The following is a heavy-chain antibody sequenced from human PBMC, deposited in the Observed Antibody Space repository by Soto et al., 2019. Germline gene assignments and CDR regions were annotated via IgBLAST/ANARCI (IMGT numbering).Heavy chain of an antibody. CDR3: ARKHNIQGDYYYYGMDV. Sequence: LRLSCAASGFTFSSYWMSWVRQAPGKGLEWVANIKQDGSEKYYVDSVKGRFTISRDNAKNSLYLQMNSLRAEDTAVYYCARKHNIQGDYYYYGMDVWGQGTTVTVSS. V-gene: IGHV3-7*03. CDR1: GFTFSSYW. J-gene: IGHJ6*02. D-gene: IGHD5-18*01. CDR2: IKQDGSEK.